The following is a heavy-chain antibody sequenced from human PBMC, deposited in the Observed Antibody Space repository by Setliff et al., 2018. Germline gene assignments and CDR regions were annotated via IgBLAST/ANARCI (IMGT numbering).Heavy chain of an antibody. CDR1: GFTFSNYA. CDR2: ISPYSDYI. Sequence: GGSLRLSCEASGFTFSNYAMGWVRQAPGKGLAWVSSISPYSDYIYYADSVKGRFTISRDNAKNSLYLQMNSLGAEDTAVYFCARSPANGGHDAFDVWGQGTMVTVSS. D-gene: IGHD6-25*01. V-gene: IGHV3-21*06. CDR3: ARSPANGGHDAFDV. J-gene: IGHJ3*01.